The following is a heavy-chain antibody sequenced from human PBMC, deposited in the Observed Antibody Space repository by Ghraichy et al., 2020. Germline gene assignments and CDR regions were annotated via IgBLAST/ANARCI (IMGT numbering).Heavy chain of an antibody. CDR2: IWYDGTNK. D-gene: IGHD4-23*01. CDR3: ARDGAYGGNSVYHYYYGMDV. J-gene: IGHJ6*02. V-gene: IGHV3-33*01. Sequence: GGSLRLSCAASGFTFSSFGMHWVRQAPGKGLEWVALIWYDGTNKDFADSVKGRFTISRDNSKNTLYLQMNSLRAEDTAVYYCARDGAYGGNSVYHYYYGMDVWGQGPTVTVSS. CDR1: GFTFSSFG.